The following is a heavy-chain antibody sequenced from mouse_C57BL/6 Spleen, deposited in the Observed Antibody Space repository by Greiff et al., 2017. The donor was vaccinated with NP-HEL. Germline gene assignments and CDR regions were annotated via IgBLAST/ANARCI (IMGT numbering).Heavy chain of an antibody. D-gene: IGHD2-4*01. Sequence: EVQGVESGEGLVKPGGSLKLSCAASGFTFSSYAMSWVRQTPEKRLEWVAYISSGGDYIYYADTVKGRFTISRDNARNTLYLQMSSLKSEDTAMYYCTRGGYDYDGSYYAMDYWGQGTSVTVSS. CDR2: ISSGGDYI. CDR1: GFTFSSYA. V-gene: IGHV5-9-1*02. J-gene: IGHJ4*01. CDR3: TRGGYDYDGSYYAMDY.